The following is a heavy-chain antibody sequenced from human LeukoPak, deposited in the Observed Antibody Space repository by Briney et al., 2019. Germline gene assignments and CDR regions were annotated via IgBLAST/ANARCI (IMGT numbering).Heavy chain of an antibody. CDR3: AREARYCSGGSCSNWFDP. CDR1: GFTASSNY. V-gene: IGHV3-66*01. Sequence: GGSLRLSCAASGFTASSNYMSWVRQAPGKGLEWVSVIYSGGSTYYADSVKGRFTISRDNSKNSLYLQMNSLRAEDTAVYYCAREARYCSGGSCSNWFDPWGQGTLVTVSS. D-gene: IGHD2-15*01. CDR2: IYSGGST. J-gene: IGHJ5*02.